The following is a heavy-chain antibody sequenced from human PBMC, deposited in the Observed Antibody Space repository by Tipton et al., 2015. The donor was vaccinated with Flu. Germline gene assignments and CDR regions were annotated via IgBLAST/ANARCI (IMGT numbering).Heavy chain of an antibody. V-gene: IGHV1-2*02. CDR1: GYTFTDYY. D-gene: IGHD2-15*01. Sequence: QLVQSGAEVKKPGASVKVSCKASGYTFTDYYIHWVRQAPGQGLEWMGWMNPNSGGTKYAQKFQGRVTMTRDTSITTAYMELSSLRSDDTAVYYCARGRISATYSWFDPWGQGTRVTVSS. J-gene: IGHJ5*02. CDR3: ARGRISATYSWFDP. CDR2: MNPNSGGT.